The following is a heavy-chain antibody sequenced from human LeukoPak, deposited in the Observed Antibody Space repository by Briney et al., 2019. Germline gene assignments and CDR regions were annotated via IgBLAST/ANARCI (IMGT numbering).Heavy chain of an antibody. Sequence: GGSLRLSCAASGFTFSSYWMSWVRQAPGKGLEWVANIKQDGSEKYYVDSVKGRFTICRDNAKNSLYLQMNSLRAEDTAVYYCARDQYGTIFGVVNYYYYYYMDVWGKGTTVTVSS. CDR1: GFTFSSYW. CDR2: IKQDGSEK. D-gene: IGHD3-3*01. CDR3: ARDQYGTIFGVVNYYYYYYMDV. J-gene: IGHJ6*03. V-gene: IGHV3-7*01.